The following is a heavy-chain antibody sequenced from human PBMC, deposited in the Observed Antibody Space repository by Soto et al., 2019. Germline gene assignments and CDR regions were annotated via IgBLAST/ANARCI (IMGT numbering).Heavy chain of an antibody. CDR3: ARRGYYYGSGSYYYYFDY. V-gene: IGHV4-59*08. Sequence: SETLSLTFTVSGGSISSYYWNWVRQPPGQGLEWIGYISYSGSTNYNPSLKSRVTISVDTSKNQFSLKLSSVTAADTAVYYCARRGYYYGSGSYYYYFDYWGRGTLVTVSS. CDR2: ISYSGST. D-gene: IGHD3-10*01. J-gene: IGHJ4*02. CDR1: GGSISSYY.